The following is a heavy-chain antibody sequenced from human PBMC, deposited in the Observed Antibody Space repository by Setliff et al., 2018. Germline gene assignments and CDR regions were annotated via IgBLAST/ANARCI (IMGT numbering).Heavy chain of an antibody. Sequence: PSETLSLTCTVSGGSISSSYWSWIRQPPGKGLEWIGYIHISGSTNYNPSLKSRVTISVDTSKNQFSLKLTSVSAADTAVYYCARAPPNRYSGSYEYFYMDVWGKGTTVTVSS. CDR2: IHISGST. CDR3: ARAPPNRYSGSYEYFYMDV. CDR1: GGSISSSY. V-gene: IGHV4-4*08. D-gene: IGHD1-26*01. J-gene: IGHJ6*03.